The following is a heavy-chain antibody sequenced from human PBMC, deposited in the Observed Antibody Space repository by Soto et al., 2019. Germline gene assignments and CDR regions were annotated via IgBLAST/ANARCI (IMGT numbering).Heavy chain of an antibody. CDR2: LSGSGTAT. Sequence: QLFESGGGLVQPGGTLRLSCAASGSTVSTYAMTWVRQAPGKGLEWVSTLSGSGTATYYADSVKGRFTISRDNSEDTLYLDMNSLRVEDTAIYYCAKEPHYDFWSGGPYYYDYYMDVWGKGATVIVSS. J-gene: IGHJ6*03. D-gene: IGHD3-3*01. V-gene: IGHV3-23*01. CDR3: AKEPHYDFWSGGPYYYDYYMDV. CDR1: GSTVSTYA.